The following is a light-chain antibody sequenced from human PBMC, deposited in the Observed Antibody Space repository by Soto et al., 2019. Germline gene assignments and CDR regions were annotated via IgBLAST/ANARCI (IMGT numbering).Light chain of an antibody. CDR2: DAS. Sequence: ESVLTQSPATLSLSPGERATFSCKASQSVGTSLAWFQQKPGQAPRLLIYDASVRATGIPARFSGSGSGTDFKLTISRLQPQDISMYYCQQSRNWPPWRFGRGTRVE. V-gene: IGKV3-11*01. CDR3: QQSRNWPPWR. J-gene: IGKJ1*01. CDR1: QSVGTS.